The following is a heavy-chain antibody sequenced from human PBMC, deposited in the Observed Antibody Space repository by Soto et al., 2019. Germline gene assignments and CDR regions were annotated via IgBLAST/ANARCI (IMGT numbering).Heavy chain of an antibody. J-gene: IGHJ1*01. Sequence: SETLSLTCAVYGGSFSGYYWSWIRQPPGKGLEWIGEINHSGSTNYNPSLKSRVTISVDTSKNQFSLKLSSVTAADTAVYYCARGGPTTTTLIKYFQLWGKGTLVTVSS. V-gene: IGHV4-34*01. CDR1: GGSFSGYY. D-gene: IGHD4-4*01. CDR3: ARGGPTTTTLIKYFQL. CDR2: INHSGST.